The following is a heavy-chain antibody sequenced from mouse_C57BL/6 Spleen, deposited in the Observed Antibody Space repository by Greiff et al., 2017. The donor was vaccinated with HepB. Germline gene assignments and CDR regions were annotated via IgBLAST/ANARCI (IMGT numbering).Heavy chain of an antibody. CDR2: ISSGGSYT. CDR3: AREDGSGYGDYAMDY. D-gene: IGHD1-1*01. CDR1: GFTFSSYG. Sequence: VQLQQSGGDLVKPGGSLKLSCAASGFTFSSYGMSWVRQTPDKRLEWVATISSGGSYTYYPDSVKGRFTISRDNAKNTLYLQMSSLKSEDTAMYYCAREDGSGYGDYAMDYWGQGTSVTVSS. J-gene: IGHJ4*01. V-gene: IGHV5-6*01.